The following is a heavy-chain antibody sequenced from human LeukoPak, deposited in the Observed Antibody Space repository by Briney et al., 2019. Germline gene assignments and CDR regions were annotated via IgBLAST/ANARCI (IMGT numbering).Heavy chain of an antibody. CDR3: ARPSYCGGDCYHFFDY. CDR1: GYTFSDYF. J-gene: IGHJ4*02. D-gene: IGHD2-21*02. CDR2: INPHSDAT. V-gene: IGHV1-2*02. Sequence: ASVKVSCKASGYTFSDYFMHWVRQAPGQGLEWMGWINPHSDATKYAQKFQGRVTMTWDTSVSTAYMEVGSSRSDDTAVYYCARPSYCGGDCYHFFDYWGQGTLATVSS.